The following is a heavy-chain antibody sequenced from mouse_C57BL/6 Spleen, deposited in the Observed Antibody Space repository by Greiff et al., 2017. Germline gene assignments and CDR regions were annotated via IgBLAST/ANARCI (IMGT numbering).Heavy chain of an antibody. CDR2: IDPADSNT. V-gene: IGHV1-50*01. CDR1: GYTFTSYW. D-gene: IGHD2-14*01. J-gene: IGHJ2*01. Sequence: QVQLQQPGAELVKPGASVKLSCKASGYTFTSYWMQWVKQRPGQGLEWIGEIDPADSNTNYNKKFKGKATLTVDTSSSTAYMQLSSLTSEDSAVYYCAREGYIYWGQGTTLTVSS. CDR3: AREGYIY.